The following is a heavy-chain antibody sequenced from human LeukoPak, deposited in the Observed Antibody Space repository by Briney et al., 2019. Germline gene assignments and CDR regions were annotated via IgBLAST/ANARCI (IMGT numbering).Heavy chain of an antibody. Sequence: GGSLRLSCAASGFTFSDYSMNWVRQAPGKGLEWVSSISSSSSYIYYADSVKGRFTISRDNSKNTLYLQMNSLRAEDTAVYYCARDERRDYYYGMDVWGQGTTVTVSS. CDR1: GFTFSDYS. CDR3: ARDERRDYYYGMDV. J-gene: IGHJ6*02. CDR2: ISSSSSYI. V-gene: IGHV3-21*01.